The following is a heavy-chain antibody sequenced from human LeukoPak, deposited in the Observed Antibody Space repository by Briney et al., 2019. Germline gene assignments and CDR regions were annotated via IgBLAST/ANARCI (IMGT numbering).Heavy chain of an antibody. CDR2: FYTSGST. CDR3: ARGRDGYNFLNRGEYYYFDY. J-gene: IGHJ4*02. Sequence: SETLSLTCTVSGGSISSGSNYWSWIRQPAGKGLEWIGRFYTSGSTNYNPSLKSRVTISVDTSKNQFSLKLNSVTAADTAVYYCARGRDGYNFLNRGEYYYFDYWGQGTLVTVSS. CDR1: GGSISSGSNY. D-gene: IGHD5-24*01. V-gene: IGHV4-61*02.